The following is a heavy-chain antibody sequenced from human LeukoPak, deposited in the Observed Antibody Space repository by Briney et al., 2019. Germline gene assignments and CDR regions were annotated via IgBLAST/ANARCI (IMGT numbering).Heavy chain of an antibody. V-gene: IGHV1-24*01. D-gene: IGHD3-16*02. CDR3: ATVMITFGGVIVHPRAFDY. Sequence: GASVKVSCKVSGYTLTELSMHWERQAPGKGLEWMGGFDPEDGETIYAQKFQGRVTMTEDTSTDTAYMELSSLRSEDTAVYYCATVMITFGGVIVHPRAFDYWGQGTLVTVSS. CDR2: FDPEDGET. CDR1: GYTLTELS. J-gene: IGHJ4*02.